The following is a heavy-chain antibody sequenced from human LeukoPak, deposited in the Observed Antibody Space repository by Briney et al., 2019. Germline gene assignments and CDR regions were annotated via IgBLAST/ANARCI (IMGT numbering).Heavy chain of an antibody. Sequence: GESLKISCKGSGYSFNNYWIGWVRQMPGKGLEGMGLIYPGDSDTRYSPSFQGQVTISADKSISTAYLQWSSLKASDTPMYYCARVGGSLNTPADPWGQGTLVTVSS. CDR3: ARVGGSLNTPADP. D-gene: IGHD1-26*01. V-gene: IGHV5-51*01. CDR2: IYPGDSDT. J-gene: IGHJ5*02. CDR1: GYSFNNYW.